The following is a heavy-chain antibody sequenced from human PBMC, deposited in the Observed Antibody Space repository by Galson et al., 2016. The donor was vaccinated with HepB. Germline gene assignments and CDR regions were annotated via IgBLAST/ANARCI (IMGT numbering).Heavy chain of an antibody. CDR2: TRNKVNSYTT. V-gene: IGHV3-72*01. D-gene: IGHD2/OR15-2a*01. Sequence: SLRLSCAASGFRFSEHYMDWVRQAPGKGLEWVGRTRNKVNSYTTEYAASVKGRFTISRDDSENSLYLQMKSLKTEDTALYYCARPSGKYSGGFGDGGQGTMGTVSS. J-gene: IGHJ3*01. CDR1: GFRFSEHY. CDR3: ARPSGKYSGGFGD.